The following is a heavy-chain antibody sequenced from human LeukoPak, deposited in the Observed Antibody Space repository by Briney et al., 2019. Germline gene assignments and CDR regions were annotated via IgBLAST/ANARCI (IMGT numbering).Heavy chain of an antibody. J-gene: IGHJ4*02. CDR2: INPNSGGT. Sequence: ASVKVSCKASGYTFTAYYMHWVRQAPGQGLEWMGWINPNSGGTNSSQKFQDRVTLTSDTSISTAYMELGSLRSDDTAIYYCARAYGSGSSYHPDYWGQGTLVTVSS. CDR3: ARAYGSGSSYHPDY. D-gene: IGHD3-10*01. CDR1: GYTFTAYY. V-gene: IGHV1-2*02.